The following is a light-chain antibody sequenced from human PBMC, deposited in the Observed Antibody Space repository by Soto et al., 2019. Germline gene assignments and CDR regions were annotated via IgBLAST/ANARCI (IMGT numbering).Light chain of an antibody. J-gene: IGKJ3*01. CDR2: GAS. CDR3: QQYDGSPPFT. V-gene: IGKV3-20*01. Sequence: EIVLTQSPGTLSLSPGERATLSCRASQSVSRSYLAWYQQKPGQAPRLLIYGASSRATGIPDRFSGSGSGTDFTLTISKLEPEDSAVYHCQQYDGSPPFTFGPGTKVDIK. CDR1: QSVSRSY.